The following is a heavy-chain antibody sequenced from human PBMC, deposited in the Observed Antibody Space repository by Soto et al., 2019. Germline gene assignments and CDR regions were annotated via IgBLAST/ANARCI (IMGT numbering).Heavy chain of an antibody. J-gene: IGHJ4*02. CDR1: GFTFTNYA. CDR2: IGGGSGST. V-gene: IGHV3-23*01. Sequence: EVQLLESGGGFVQPGGSLRISCAASGFTFTNYALSWVRQAPGKGLEWVSTIGGGSGSTSYADSVKGRFSISRENSKNKLYLQMNRLRAEDTALYYCATRMYSTSWYYFVSWGKGTLVTVSS. CDR3: ATRMYSTSWYYFVS. D-gene: IGHD6-13*01.